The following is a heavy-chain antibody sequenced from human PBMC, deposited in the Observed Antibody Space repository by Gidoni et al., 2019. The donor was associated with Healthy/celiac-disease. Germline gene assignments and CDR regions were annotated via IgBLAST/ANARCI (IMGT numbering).Heavy chain of an antibody. CDR2: ISGSGGST. Sequence: EVQLLESGGGLVQPGGSLRLSCAASGFTFRSYAMSWVRPAPGKGLEWVSAISGSGGSTYYADSVKGRFTISRDNTKNTLYLQMNSLRAEDTAVYYCAKGSSSWYTGYFQHWGQGTLVTVSS. V-gene: IGHV3-23*01. CDR1: GFTFRSYA. J-gene: IGHJ1*01. CDR3: AKGSSSWYTGYFQH. D-gene: IGHD6-13*01.